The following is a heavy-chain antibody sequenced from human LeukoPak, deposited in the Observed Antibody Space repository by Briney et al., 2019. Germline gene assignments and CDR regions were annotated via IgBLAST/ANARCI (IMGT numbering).Heavy chain of an antibody. CDR2: IYTSGST. J-gene: IGHJ6*03. D-gene: IGHD6-13*01. CDR1: GGSISSYY. Sequence: SETLSLTCTVSGGSISSYYWSWIRQPAGKGLEWIGRIYTSGSTNYNPSLKSRVTMSVDTSKNQFSLKLSSVTAADTAVYYCALRARIAAADGLRYMDVWGKGTTVTISS. V-gene: IGHV4-4*07. CDR3: ALRARIAAADGLRYMDV.